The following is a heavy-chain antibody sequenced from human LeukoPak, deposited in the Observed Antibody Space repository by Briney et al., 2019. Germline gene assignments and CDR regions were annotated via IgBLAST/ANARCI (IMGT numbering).Heavy chain of an antibody. J-gene: IGHJ5*02. Sequence: SETLSLTCTVSGGSISSSSYYWGWIRQPPGKGLEWIGSIYYSGSTNYNPSLKSRVTISVDTSKNQFSLKLSSVTAADTAVYYCARPLAAAGTSYDPWGQGTLVTVSS. CDR3: ARPLAAAGTSYDP. CDR1: GGSISSSSYY. V-gene: IGHV4-39*07. CDR2: IYYSGST. D-gene: IGHD6-13*01.